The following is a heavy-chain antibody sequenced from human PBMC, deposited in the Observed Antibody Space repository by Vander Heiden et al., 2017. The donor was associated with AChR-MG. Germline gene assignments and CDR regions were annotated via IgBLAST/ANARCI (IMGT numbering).Heavy chain of an antibody. CDR2: ISPGDSDT. CDR3: ARHRGGGDNNWFDS. J-gene: IGHJ5*01. CDR1: GYTFTNYW. D-gene: IGHD3-16*01. Sequence: EVQLVQSGAEVKKPGESLKISCKASGYTFTNYWIGWVRQMPGKGLEWMGIISPGDSDTSYSPSFQGQVTVSADKSITTAYLQWSSLKASDTAMYYCARHRGGGDNNWFDSWGQGTLVTVSS. V-gene: IGHV5-51*01.